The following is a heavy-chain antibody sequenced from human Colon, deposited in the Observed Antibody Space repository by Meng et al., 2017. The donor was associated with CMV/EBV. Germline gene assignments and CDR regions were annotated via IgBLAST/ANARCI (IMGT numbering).Heavy chain of an antibody. D-gene: IGHD6-19*01. CDR1: GFSLSGSQMR. CDR2: VDWDDDK. CDR3: ARIRPDSSGYYFDF. V-gene: IGHV2-70D*14. J-gene: IGHJ4*02. Sequence: SGPTLVKPTQTLTLTCTFSGFSLSGSQMRVSWIRQPPGKALEWLARVDWDDDKFYNTSLKTRLNISKDTSKNQVVLTMTNMDPVDTATYFCARIRPDSSGYYFDFWGPGILVTVSS.